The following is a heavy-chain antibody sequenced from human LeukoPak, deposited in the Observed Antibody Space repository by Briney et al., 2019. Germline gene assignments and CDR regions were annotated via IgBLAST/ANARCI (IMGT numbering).Heavy chain of an antibody. CDR2: IYYSGST. Sequence: PSETLSLTCTVSGGSISSYYWSWIRQPPGKGLEWIGYIYYSGSTNYNPSLKSRVTISVDTSKNQFSLKLSSVTAADTAVYYCARGWSKDVRLRPGRYYMDVWGKGTTVTVSS. D-gene: IGHD4-17*01. CDR1: GGSISSYY. V-gene: IGHV4-59*12. J-gene: IGHJ6*03. CDR3: ARGWSKDVRLRPGRYYMDV.